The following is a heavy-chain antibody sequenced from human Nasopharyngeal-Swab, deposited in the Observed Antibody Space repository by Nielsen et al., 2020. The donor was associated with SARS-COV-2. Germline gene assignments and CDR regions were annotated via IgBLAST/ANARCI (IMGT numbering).Heavy chain of an antibody. J-gene: IGHJ6*03. CDR3: AKDRATIGDYYYYYMDV. CDR2: ISGDGGST. V-gene: IGHV3-43*01. Sequence: PGKGLEWVSLISGDGGSTYYADSVKGRFTISRDNSKNSLYLQMNSLRTEDTALYYCAKDRATIGDYYYYYMDVWGKGTTVTVSS. D-gene: IGHD5-12*01.